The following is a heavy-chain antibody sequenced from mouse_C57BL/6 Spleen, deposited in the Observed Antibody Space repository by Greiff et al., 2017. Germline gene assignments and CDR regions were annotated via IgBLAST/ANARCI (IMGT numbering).Heavy chain of an antibody. D-gene: IGHD2-5*01. V-gene: IGHV1-52*01. CDR2: IDPSDSET. CDR1: GYTFTSYW. CDR3: ALRYSNYDWFAY. J-gene: IGHJ3*01. Sequence: VQLQESGAELVRPGSSVKLSCKASGYTFTSYWMHWVKQRPIQGLEWIGNIDPSDSETHYNQKFKDKATLTVDKSSSTAYMQLSSLTSEDSAVYYCALRYSNYDWFAYWGQGTLVTVSA.